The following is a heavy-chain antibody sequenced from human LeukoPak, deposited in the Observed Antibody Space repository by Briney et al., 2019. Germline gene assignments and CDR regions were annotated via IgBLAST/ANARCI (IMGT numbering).Heavy chain of an antibody. J-gene: IGHJ4*01. CDR2: IKQNGRET. CDR3: ARGGVGATLYYFDY. CDR1: AFTFSSYW. D-gene: IGHD1-26*01. V-gene: IGHV3-7*03. Sequence: GGSLRLSCAASAFTFSSYWMNWVRQAPGKGLEWVANIKQNGRETYYVDSVKGRFTISRDNAKSSLYLQMNSLRAEDTALYYCARGGVGATLYYFDYWGHGSLVTVSS.